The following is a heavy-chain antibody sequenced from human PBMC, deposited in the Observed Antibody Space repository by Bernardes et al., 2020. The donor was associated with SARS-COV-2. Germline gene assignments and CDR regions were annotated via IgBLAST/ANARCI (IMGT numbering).Heavy chain of an antibody. CDR1: GFTFSTYW. J-gene: IGHJ4*02. Sequence: GGSLRLSCAASGFTFSTYWMHWVRQAPGKGLMWVSRIKTDGRTTTYADSVKGRFTIPRDNGKNTLYLQMNSLRAEDTAVYYCVRGPSDGHGRFEYWGQGALVTVSS. CDR2: IKTDGRTT. V-gene: IGHV3-74*01. CDR3: VRGPSDGHGRFEY.